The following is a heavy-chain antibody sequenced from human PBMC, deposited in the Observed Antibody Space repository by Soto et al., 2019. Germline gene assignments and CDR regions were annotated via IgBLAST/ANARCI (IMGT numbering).Heavy chain of an antibody. CDR1: GFTCSSYA. J-gene: IGHJ5*02. Sequence: GVSLRLSCAASGFTCSSYALHWVRQAPGKGLEWLAVLWYDGSNKYYADSVKGRFTISRDNSKNTLYLQMNSLRAEDTAVYYCARDKLELRVFNWFDPWGQGTLVTVSS. D-gene: IGHD1-7*01. CDR2: LWYDGSNK. V-gene: IGHV3-33*01. CDR3: ARDKLELRVFNWFDP.